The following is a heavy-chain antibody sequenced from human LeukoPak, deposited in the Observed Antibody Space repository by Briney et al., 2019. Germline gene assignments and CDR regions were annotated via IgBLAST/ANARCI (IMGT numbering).Heavy chain of an antibody. D-gene: IGHD6-13*01. Sequence: PGGSLRLSCAASGFTVSSNYMSWVRQAPGKGLEWVSVIYSSGSTYYVDSVKGRFTISRDNSKNTLHLQMNTLRAEDTAVYYCASRIATAGSVDYWGQGTLVTVSS. CDR3: ASRIATAGSVDY. J-gene: IGHJ4*02. CDR2: IYSSGST. CDR1: GFTVSSNY. V-gene: IGHV3-53*01.